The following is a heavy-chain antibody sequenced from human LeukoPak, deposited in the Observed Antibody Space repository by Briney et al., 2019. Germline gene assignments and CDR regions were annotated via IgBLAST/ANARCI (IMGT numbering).Heavy chain of an antibody. CDR3: ARDAYYYDSSGLR. CDR2: ISGSSRYI. V-gene: IGHV3-21*01. CDR1: GFTFSSYS. Sequence: GGSPRLSCAASGFTFSSYSMNCVREAPGKGLEWVSSISGSSRYIYYADSVKGRFTISRDNAKNSLYLQMNSLRAEDTAVYYCARDAYYYDSSGLRWGQGTLVTVSS. J-gene: IGHJ4*02. D-gene: IGHD3-22*01.